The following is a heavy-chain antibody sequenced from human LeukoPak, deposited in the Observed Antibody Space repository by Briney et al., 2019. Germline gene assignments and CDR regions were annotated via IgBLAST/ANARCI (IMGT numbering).Heavy chain of an antibody. V-gene: IGHV4-34*01. CDR2: INHSGCT. CDR1: GGSFSGYY. D-gene: IGHD5-18*01. Sequence: PSETLSLTCAVYGGSFSGYYWSWIRQPPGKGLEWIGEINHSGCTNYNPSLKSRVTISVDTSKNQFSLKLSSVTAADTAVYYCARRRGYSYGPFDYWGQGTLVTVSS. J-gene: IGHJ4*02. CDR3: ARRRGYSYGPFDY.